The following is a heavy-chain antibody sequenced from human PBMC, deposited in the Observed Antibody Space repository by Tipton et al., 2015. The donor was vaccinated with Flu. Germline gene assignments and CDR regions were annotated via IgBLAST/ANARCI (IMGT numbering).Heavy chain of an antibody. D-gene: IGHD6-19*01. CDR3: ARDLDSSGWYDNWFDP. V-gene: IGHV4-30-2*01. J-gene: IGHJ5*02. CDR1: GGSISSGGYS. Sequence: LRLSCAVSGGSISSGGYSWSWIRQPPGKGLEWIGYIYHSGSTYYNPSLKSRVTISLDRSKNRFSLKLSSVTAADTAAYYCARDLDSSGWYDNWFDPWGQGTLVTVSS. CDR2: IYHSGST.